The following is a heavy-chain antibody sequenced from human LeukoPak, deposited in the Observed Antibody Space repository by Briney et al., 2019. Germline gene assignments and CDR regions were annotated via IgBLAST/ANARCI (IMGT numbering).Heavy chain of an antibody. CDR1: GYSISSGYY. D-gene: IGHD5-18*01. Sequence: SETLSLTCTVSGYSISSGYYWGWIRQPPGKGLEWIGSIYHSGSTYYNPSLKSRVTISADTSKNQFSLKLSSVTAADTAVYYCARAVDTAMVFDYYYYYYMDVWGKGTTVTVSS. J-gene: IGHJ6*03. CDR2: IYHSGST. CDR3: ARAVDTAMVFDYYYYYYMDV. V-gene: IGHV4-38-2*02.